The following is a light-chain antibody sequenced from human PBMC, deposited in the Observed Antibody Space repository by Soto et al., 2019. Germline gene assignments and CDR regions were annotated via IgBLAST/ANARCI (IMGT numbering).Light chain of an antibody. J-gene: IGKJ5*01. V-gene: IGKV1-33*01. Sequence: DIQMTQSPSSLSASVGDRVTITCQASQDISKYLNWYQQKPGKAPKLLIYDASNLQIGVPSRFTGCRSGTEFTFTISSLQSEDIAIYYCQQYHSLPLSFGQGTQLE. CDR1: QDISKY. CDR3: QQYHSLPLS. CDR2: DAS.